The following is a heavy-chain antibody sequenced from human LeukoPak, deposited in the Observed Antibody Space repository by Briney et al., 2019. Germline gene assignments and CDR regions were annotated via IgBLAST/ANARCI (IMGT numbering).Heavy chain of an antibody. V-gene: IGHV4-39*07. CDR2: VFYTGET. J-gene: IGHJ4*02. CDR3: ARVFDS. Sequence: NPSETLSLTCTVSGGSVSTSDYYWGWIRQSPVKGLEWIGDVFYTGETNYNPSLRGRATISIDTSKNQFSLKLTYVTAADSTVYYCARVFDSWDQGTLVTVSS. CDR1: GGSVSTSDYY.